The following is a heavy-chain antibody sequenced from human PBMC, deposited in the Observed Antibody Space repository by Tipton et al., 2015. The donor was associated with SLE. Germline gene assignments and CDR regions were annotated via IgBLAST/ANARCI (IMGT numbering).Heavy chain of an antibody. CDR1: GFSVSSNY. CDR3: AGDYFYFYGLDV. Sequence: QLVQSGGGLVQPGGSLRLSYAASGFSVSSNYMNWVRQAPGKGLEWVSIIYSGGSTYYADSVKGRFTISRHNSKNTLYLQMNSLRAEDTAVYYCAGDYFYFYGLDVWGQGTTVTVSS. CDR2: IYSGGST. V-gene: IGHV3-53*04. J-gene: IGHJ6*02.